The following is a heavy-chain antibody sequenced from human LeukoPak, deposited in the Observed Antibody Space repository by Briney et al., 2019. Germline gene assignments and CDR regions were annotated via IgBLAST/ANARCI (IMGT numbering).Heavy chain of an antibody. CDR3: ARPRWEVLNWFDP. CDR1: GGSISSGGYY. D-gene: IGHD1-26*01. V-gene: IGHV4-61*02. CDR2: IYTSGST. Sequence: SQTLSLTCTVSGGSISSGGYYWTWIRQPAGKGLEWIGRIYTSGSTNYNPSLKSRVTLSVDTSKNQFSLKLNSVTAADTAVYYCARPRWEVLNWFDPWGQGTLVTVSS. J-gene: IGHJ5*02.